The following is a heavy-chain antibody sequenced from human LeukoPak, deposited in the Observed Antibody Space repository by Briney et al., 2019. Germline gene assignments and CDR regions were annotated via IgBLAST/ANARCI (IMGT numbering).Heavy chain of an antibody. V-gene: IGHV3-30*18. Sequence: GGSLRLSCAASGFTFSSYGMHWVRQAPGKGLEWVAVISYDGSNKYYADSVKGRFTISRDNSKNTLYLQMNSLRAEDTAVYYCAKGPAAYYHGSGSYHDYWGQGTLVTVSS. CDR1: GFTFSSYG. CDR3: AKGPAAYYHGSGSYHDY. J-gene: IGHJ4*02. CDR2: ISYDGSNK. D-gene: IGHD3-10*01.